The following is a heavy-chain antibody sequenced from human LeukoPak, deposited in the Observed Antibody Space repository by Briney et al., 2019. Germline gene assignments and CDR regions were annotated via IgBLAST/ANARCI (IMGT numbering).Heavy chain of an antibody. Sequence: ASVKVSCKASGYTLTSYYMHWVRQAPGRGLEWMGTFNPSSGGTSYAQKFQGRVSMTTNTSTSSVHVELRSLRSEDTAVYYCAISNMAGRTLDYWGQGTLVTVSS. CDR3: AISNMAGRTLDY. V-gene: IGHV1-46*01. CDR2: FNPSSGGT. CDR1: GYTLTSYY. D-gene: IGHD1-7*01. J-gene: IGHJ4*02.